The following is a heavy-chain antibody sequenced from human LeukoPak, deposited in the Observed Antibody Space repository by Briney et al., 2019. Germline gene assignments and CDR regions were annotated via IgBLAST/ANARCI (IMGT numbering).Heavy chain of an antibody. J-gene: IGHJ3*02. D-gene: IGHD3-22*01. CDR2: IYYYGTT. V-gene: IGHV4-39*01. CDR1: GGSISSSSYY. CDR3: ARMIGDDAFDI. Sequence: ETESLTCTVSGGSISSSSYYWDWIRQPPGKGLEWIGTIYYYGTTYYNPSLKSRVTISVDTSRNQFSLKLSSVTATDTAVYYCARMIGDDAFDIWGQGTTATVSS.